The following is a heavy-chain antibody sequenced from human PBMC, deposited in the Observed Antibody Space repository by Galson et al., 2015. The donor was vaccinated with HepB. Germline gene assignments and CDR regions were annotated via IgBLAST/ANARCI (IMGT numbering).Heavy chain of an antibody. CDR2: ISGSGGIT. V-gene: IGHV3-23*01. Sequence: SLRLSCAASGFTFSSYAMSWVRQAPGKGLDWVSGISGSGGITHYADSVKGRFTISRDDSKNTLYLQMKSLRAEDTAVYYCAKNMTRTQYYYDNSGDYGDAFDIWGQGTMVTVSS. CDR3: AKNMTRTQYYYDNSGDYGDAFDI. J-gene: IGHJ3*02. CDR1: GFTFSSYA. D-gene: IGHD3-22*01.